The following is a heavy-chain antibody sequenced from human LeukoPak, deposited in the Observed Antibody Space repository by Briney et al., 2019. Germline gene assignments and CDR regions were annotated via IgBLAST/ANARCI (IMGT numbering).Heavy chain of an antibody. CDR3: AREISRLGI. D-gene: IGHD3-16*01. CDR2: IYTGGTT. CDR1: GFTVSTNNY. V-gene: IGHV3-66*01. Sequence: GGSLRLSCAASGFTVSTNNYMYWVRQAPGKGLEWVSSIYTGGTTYYADSVKGRFTISRDDPKNTLYLQMNSLRADDTAVYYCAREISRLGIWGQGTLVTVSS. J-gene: IGHJ4*02.